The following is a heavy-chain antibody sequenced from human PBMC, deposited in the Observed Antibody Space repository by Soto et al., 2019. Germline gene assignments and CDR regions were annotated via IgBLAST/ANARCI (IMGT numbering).Heavy chain of an antibody. J-gene: IGHJ4*02. V-gene: IGHV3-30*03. D-gene: IGHD1-26*01. CDR1: GFTFSHYG. Sequence: QVQLVESGGGVVQPGRSLRLSCAASGFTFSHYGIHWVRQAPGKGLERLAVISYDGSNKHYADSVKGRFTVSRDNSKNTLYRQMNSLRAEGTAVYFCARYSGKYQGPIDYWGQGTLVTVSS. CDR2: ISYDGSNK. CDR3: ARYSGKYQGPIDY.